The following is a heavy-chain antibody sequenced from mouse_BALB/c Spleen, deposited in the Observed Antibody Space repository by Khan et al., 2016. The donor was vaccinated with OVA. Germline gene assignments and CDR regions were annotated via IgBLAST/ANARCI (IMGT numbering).Heavy chain of an antibody. D-gene: IGHD1-2*01. CDR2: ISYSGST. CDR1: GYSITSGYG. CDR3: ARTARIKY. Sequence: EVQLQEPGPGLVKPSQSLSLTCTVTGYSITSGYGWNWIRQFPGNKLEWMGYISYSGSTNYNTSPKSRIPITRDTSKNQFFLQLNSVTTEDTATYYCARTARIKYWGQGTTLTVSS. V-gene: IGHV3-2*02. J-gene: IGHJ2*01.